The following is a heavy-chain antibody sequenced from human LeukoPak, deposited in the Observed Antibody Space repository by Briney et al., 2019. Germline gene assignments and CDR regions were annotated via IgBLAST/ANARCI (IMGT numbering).Heavy chain of an antibody. CDR3: ARDPTAQQWLATD. CDR1: GGTFGSYA. J-gene: IGHJ4*02. CDR2: IIPIFGTA. Sequence: SVKVSCKASGGTFGSYAISWVRQAPGQGLEWMGRIIPIFGTANYAQKFQGRVTITTDESTSTAYMELSSLRSEDTAVYYCARDPTAQQWLATDWGQGTLVTVSS. V-gene: IGHV1-69*05. D-gene: IGHD6-19*01.